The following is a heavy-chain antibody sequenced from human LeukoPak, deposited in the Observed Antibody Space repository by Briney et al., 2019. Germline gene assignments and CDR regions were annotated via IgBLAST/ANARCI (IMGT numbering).Heavy chain of an antibody. D-gene: IGHD3-22*01. V-gene: IGHV3-11*01. Sequence: GGSLRLSCAAAGFTFSDHYMTWIRQAPGKAPEWVSYISPDGTTSYYADSLKGRFTISRDNAKNSLYLQMNSLRAEDTALYYCAKAGDYDSSGQLYFDYWGQGTLVTVSS. CDR1: GFTFSDHY. CDR2: ISPDGTTS. J-gene: IGHJ4*02. CDR3: AKAGDYDSSGQLYFDY.